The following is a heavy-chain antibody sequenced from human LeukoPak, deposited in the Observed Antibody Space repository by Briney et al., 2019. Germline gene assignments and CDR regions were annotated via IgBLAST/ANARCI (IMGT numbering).Heavy chain of an antibody. CDR3: ARGKSGSYNSFDY. V-gene: IGHV1-2*02. J-gene: IGHJ4*02. Sequence: ASVKVSCKASGYTFTGYYMHWVRQAPGQGLEWMGWINPNSGGTNYAQKFQGRVTMTRDTSISTAYMELSRLRSDDTAVYYCARGKSGSYNSFDYWGQGTLVTVSS. CDR1: GYTFTGYY. CDR2: INPNSGGT. D-gene: IGHD1-26*01.